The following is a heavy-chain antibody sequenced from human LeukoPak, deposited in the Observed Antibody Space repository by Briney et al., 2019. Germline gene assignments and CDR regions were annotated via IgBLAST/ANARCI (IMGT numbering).Heavy chain of an antibody. CDR3: ARGGLGIAVAGPDAFDI. CDR2: FDPEDGET. J-gene: IGHJ3*02. CDR1: GYTLTELS. D-gene: IGHD6-19*01. Sequence: ASVKVSCKVSGYTLTELSMHWVRQAPGKGLEWMGGFDPEDGETIYAQKFQGRVTMTEDTSTSTAYMELRSLRSDDTAVYYCARGGLGIAVAGPDAFDIWGQGTMVTVSS. V-gene: IGHV1-24*01.